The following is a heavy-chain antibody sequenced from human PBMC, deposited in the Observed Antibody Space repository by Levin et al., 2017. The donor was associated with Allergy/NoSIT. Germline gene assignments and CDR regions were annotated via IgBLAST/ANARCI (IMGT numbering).Heavy chain of an antibody. D-gene: IGHD4-17*01. V-gene: IGHV4-34*01. Sequence: TAGGSLRLSCAMYGGSFGGYYWSWLRQPSGKGLEWIGEINHRGSTTYNPSLKSRVTISIDTSRNQFSVKLNSVTAADTAVYYCAVFSLRYGAFDIWGQGTMVTVSS. J-gene: IGHJ3*02. CDR1: GGSFGGYY. CDR3: AVFSLRYGAFDI. CDR2: INHRGST.